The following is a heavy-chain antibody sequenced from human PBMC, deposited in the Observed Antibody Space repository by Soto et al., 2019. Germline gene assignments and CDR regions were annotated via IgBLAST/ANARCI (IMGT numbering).Heavy chain of an antibody. CDR1: GYRFTSYY. J-gene: IGHJ4*02. D-gene: IGHD6-19*01. CDR2: INPDGGST. Sequence: QVQLVQSGAEVKKPGASVKVSCKASGYRFTSYYMHWVRQAPGQGLQWLGIINPDGGSTNYAQKFQGRVTMTIDTSTSTVYMELRSLSSEDTAVYYCANRRGGAGLALDYWGQGTLVTVSS. CDR3: ANRRGGAGLALDY. V-gene: IGHV1-46*01.